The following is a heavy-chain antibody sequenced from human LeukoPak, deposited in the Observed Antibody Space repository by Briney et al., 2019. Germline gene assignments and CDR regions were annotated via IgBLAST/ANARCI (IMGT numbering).Heavy chain of an antibody. CDR1: GFTFSNYD. V-gene: IGHV3-23*01. CDR2: ISASSSFI. CDR3: AKESGYSRGWDNFDF. J-gene: IGHJ4*02. D-gene: IGHD6-19*01. Sequence: GGSLRLSCAATGFTFSNYDMNWVRQAPGKGLEWVSGISASSSFIYYADSVKGRFTISRDNSKNTLYLQMNSLRTGDTAVYYCAKESGYSRGWDNFDFWGQGTLVTVSS.